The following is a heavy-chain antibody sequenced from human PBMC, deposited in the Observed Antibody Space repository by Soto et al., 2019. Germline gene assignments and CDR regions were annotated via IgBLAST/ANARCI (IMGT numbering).Heavy chain of an antibody. Sequence: GGSLRLSCAASGFKFSDYWMSWVRQAPGKGLEWVGNIKHDTSEAHYADSVKGRFTISRDNAKNTLYLQMNSLRAEDTAVYYCARDPGALDAFDIWGQGTMVTVSS. V-gene: IGHV3-7*01. CDR3: ARDPGALDAFDI. D-gene: IGHD3-10*01. J-gene: IGHJ3*02. CDR2: IKHDTSEA. CDR1: GFKFSDYW.